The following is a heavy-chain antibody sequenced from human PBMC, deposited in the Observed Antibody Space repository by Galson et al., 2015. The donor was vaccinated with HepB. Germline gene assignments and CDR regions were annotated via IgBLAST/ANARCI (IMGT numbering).Heavy chain of an antibody. CDR1: GYTFTSYA. D-gene: IGHD6-25*01. V-gene: IGHV1-3*01. CDR2: INAGNGNT. Sequence: SVKVSCKASGYTFTSYAMHWVRQAPGQRLEWMGWINAGNGNTKYSQKFQGRVTITRDTSASTAYMELSSLRSEDTAVYYCARGGGGYGVFDYWGQGTLVTVSS. CDR3: ARGGGGYGVFDY. J-gene: IGHJ4*02.